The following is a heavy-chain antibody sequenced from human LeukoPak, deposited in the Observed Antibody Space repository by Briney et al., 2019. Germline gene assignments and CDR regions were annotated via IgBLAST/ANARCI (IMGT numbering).Heavy chain of an antibody. CDR2: IYPGDSDT. CDR1: GYSFTSYW. J-gene: IGHJ6*02. V-gene: IGHV5-51*01. D-gene: IGHD3-16*01. CDR3: ARTDSGGLNYYYGMDV. Sequence: GESLKISCKGSGYSFTSYWIGWVRQMPGKGLEWMGIIYPGDSDTRYSPSFQGQVTISADKSISTAYLQWSSLKASDTAMYYCARTDSGGLNYYYGMDVWGQGTTVTVSS.